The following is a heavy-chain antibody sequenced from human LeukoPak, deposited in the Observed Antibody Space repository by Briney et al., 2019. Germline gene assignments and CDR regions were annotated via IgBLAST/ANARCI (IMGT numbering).Heavy chain of an antibody. CDR2: IYNRGST. D-gene: IGHD1-26*01. V-gene: IGHV4-61*08. CDR3: ALLQSHRPLDY. CDR1: GGSISSGGYY. J-gene: IGHJ4*02. Sequence: SETLSLTCTVSGGSISSGGYYWSWIRQPPGKGLEWIGYIYNRGSTNYNPSLKSRVTISVDTSNNQFSLRLSSVTAADTAVCFCALLQSHRPLDYWGQGTLVTVSS.